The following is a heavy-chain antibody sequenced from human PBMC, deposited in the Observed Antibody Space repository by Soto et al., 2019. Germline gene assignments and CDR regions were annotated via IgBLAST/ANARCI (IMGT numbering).Heavy chain of an antibody. D-gene: IGHD2-2*01. CDR1: GGSLSPYY. J-gene: IGHJ4*02. CDR3: ARDLPLGSVANCYAGDFEY. Sequence: QVQLQESGPGLVKPSETLSLTCTVSGGSLSPYYWNWIRQVPGKGLEWIGYIFYSGSTHYNPSLQSRVTISVATSKNQFSLRLSCVSAADTAVYYCARDLPLGSVANCYAGDFEYWGQGSLVIVSS. CDR2: IFYSGST. V-gene: IGHV4-59*01.